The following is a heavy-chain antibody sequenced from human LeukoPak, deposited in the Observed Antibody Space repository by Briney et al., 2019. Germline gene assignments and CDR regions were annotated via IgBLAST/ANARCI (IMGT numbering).Heavy chain of an antibody. CDR1: GGSISSSY. V-gene: IGHV4-4*07. CDR3: ATKSGGGTFDI. Sequence: PSETLSLTCNVSGGSISSSYWNWIRQPAGKGLEWIGIIYTNGGTNYNPSLDSRVTMSVDKSKNQFSLNLSSVTAADTAVYFCATKSGGGTFDIWGQGTKVTVSS. CDR2: IYTNGGT. J-gene: IGHJ3*02. D-gene: IGHD5-12*01.